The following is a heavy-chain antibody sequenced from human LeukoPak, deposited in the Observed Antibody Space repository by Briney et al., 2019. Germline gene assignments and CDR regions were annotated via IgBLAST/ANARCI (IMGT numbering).Heavy chain of an antibody. Sequence: GGSLRLSCAASGFTFSSHGIHWVRQAPGKGLEWVALIWYDGSNKYIADSVKGRFTISRDNSKNTLYLQMNSLRAEDTAVYYCAKDRAPSSSWIDYWGQGTLVTVSS. CDR3: AKDRAPSSSWIDY. CDR1: GFTFSSHG. J-gene: IGHJ4*02. D-gene: IGHD6-13*01. V-gene: IGHV3-33*06. CDR2: IWYDGSNK.